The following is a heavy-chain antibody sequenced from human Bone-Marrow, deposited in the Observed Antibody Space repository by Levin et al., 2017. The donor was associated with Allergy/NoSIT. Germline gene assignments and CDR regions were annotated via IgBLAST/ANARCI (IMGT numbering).Heavy chain of an antibody. Sequence: ASVKVSCKASGYRFIDYYMQWVRQAPGLGLEWVGWINPNSGGTTYAQKFEGRVTLTRDTSISTFHMELTSLTSDDTAVYYCARRGSSPPYNYYFGMDVWGQGTSVTVSS. D-gene: IGHD6-6*01. V-gene: IGHV1-2*02. J-gene: IGHJ6*02. CDR3: ARRGSSPPYNYYFGMDV. CDR2: INPNSGGT. CDR1: GYRFIDYY.